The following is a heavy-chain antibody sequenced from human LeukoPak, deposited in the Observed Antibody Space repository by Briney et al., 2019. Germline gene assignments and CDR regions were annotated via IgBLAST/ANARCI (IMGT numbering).Heavy chain of an antibody. CDR2: IKQDGSEK. Sequence: GGSLRLSYAASGFTFSNYWMGWVRQAPGEGLEWVANIKQDGSEKYYVDSVKGRFTISRDNAKNSLYLQMNSLRAEDTALYYCAREDQPRGTFDYWGQGILVTVSS. J-gene: IGHJ4*02. CDR3: AREDQPRGTFDY. V-gene: IGHV3-7*05. CDR1: GFTFSNYW. D-gene: IGHD2-15*01.